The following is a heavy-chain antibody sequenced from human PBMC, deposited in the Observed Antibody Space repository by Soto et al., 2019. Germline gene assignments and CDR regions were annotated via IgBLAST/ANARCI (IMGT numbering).Heavy chain of an antibody. J-gene: IGHJ6*02. CDR2: ISSSSYI. Sequence: XGSLRLSCAASGFTFSSYSMNGVRQAPGKGLEWVSSISSSSYIYYADSVKGRFTISRDNAKNSLYLQMNSLRAEDTAVYYCAGSYCSSTSCLIDYGMDVWGQGTTVTVSS. CDR1: GFTFSSYS. CDR3: AGSYCSSTSCLIDYGMDV. D-gene: IGHD2-2*01. V-gene: IGHV3-21*01.